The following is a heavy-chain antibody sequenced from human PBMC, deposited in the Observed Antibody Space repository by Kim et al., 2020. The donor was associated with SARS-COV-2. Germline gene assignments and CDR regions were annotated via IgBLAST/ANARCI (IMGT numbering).Heavy chain of an antibody. Sequence: GGSLRLSCAASGFVFSSYGFHWVRQAPGKGLEWVAVIWHDGSKEDYADSVKGRFTISRDNSENTLYLQMNSLRLEDTALYFCATDPFRGSLPPLNFWGLGTLVTVSS. J-gene: IGHJ4*02. CDR2: IWHDGSKE. V-gene: IGHV3-33*01. CDR1: GFVFSSYG. CDR3: ATDPFRGSLPPLNF. D-gene: IGHD1-26*01.